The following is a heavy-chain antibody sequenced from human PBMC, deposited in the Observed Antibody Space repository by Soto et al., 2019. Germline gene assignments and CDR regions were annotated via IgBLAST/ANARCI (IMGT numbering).Heavy chain of an antibody. CDR1: GGSISSSSYY. CDR3: ARLTPGYCSGGSCYGYDY. J-gene: IGHJ4*02. CDR2: IYYSGST. D-gene: IGHD2-15*01. V-gene: IGHV4-39*01. Sequence: QLQLQESGPGLVKPSETLSLTCTVSGGSISSSSYYWGWIRQPPGKGLEWIGSIYYSGSTYYNPSLTSRVTISVDTSKNQFSLKLSSVTAADTAVYYCARLTPGYCSGGSCYGYDYWGQGTLVTVSS.